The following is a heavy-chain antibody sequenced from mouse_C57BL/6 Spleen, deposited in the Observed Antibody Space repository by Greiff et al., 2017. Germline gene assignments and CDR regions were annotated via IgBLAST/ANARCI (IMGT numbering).Heavy chain of an antibody. V-gene: IGHV1-81*01. CDR1: GYTFTSYG. J-gene: IGHJ4*01. CDR3: ARHPDYAMDY. Sequence: QVQLKQSGAELARPGASVKLSCKASGYTFTSYGISWVKQRTGQGLEWIGEIYPRSGNTYYNEKFKGKATLTADKSSSTAYMGLRSLTSEDSSVYVCARHPDYAMDYWGQGTSVTVSS. CDR2: IYPRSGNT.